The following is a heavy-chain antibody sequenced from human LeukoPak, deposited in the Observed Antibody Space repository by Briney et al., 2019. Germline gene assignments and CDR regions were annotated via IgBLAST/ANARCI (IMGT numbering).Heavy chain of an antibody. CDR1: GFTFSSYA. J-gene: IGHJ4*02. Sequence: GGSLRLSCAASGFTFSSYAMHWVRQAPGKGLEYVSAISINGGSTYYANSVKGRFTISRDNSKNTLYLQMGSLRAQDMAVYYCARGYGDFKYYFDYWGQGTLVTVSS. V-gene: IGHV3-64*01. CDR2: ISINGGST. CDR3: ARGYGDFKYYFDY. D-gene: IGHD4-17*01.